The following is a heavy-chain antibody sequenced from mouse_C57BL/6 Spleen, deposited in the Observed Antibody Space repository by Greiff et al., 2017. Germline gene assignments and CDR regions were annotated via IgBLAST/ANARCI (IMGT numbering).Heavy chain of an antibody. Sequence: EVMLVESGGGLVQPGESLKLSCESNEYEFPSHDMSWVRKTPEKRLELVAAINSDGGSTYYPDTMERRFIISRDNTKKTLYLQMSSLRSEDTALYYCARQGVTTGYYYAMDYWGQGTSVTVSS. CDR1: EYEFPSHD. J-gene: IGHJ4*01. CDR2: INSDGGST. D-gene: IGHD2-2*01. CDR3: ARQGVTTGYYYAMDY. V-gene: IGHV5-2*01.